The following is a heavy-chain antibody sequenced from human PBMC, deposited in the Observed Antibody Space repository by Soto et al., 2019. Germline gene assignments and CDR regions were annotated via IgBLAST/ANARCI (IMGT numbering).Heavy chain of an antibody. Sequence: GASVKVSCKASGYTFTSYAMHWVRQAPGQRLEWMGWINAGNGNTKYSQKFQGRVTITRDTSASTAYTELSSLRSEDTAVYYCARDLSPYYYDSSGLGWFDPWGQGTLVTVSS. CDR3: ARDLSPYYYDSSGLGWFDP. CDR2: INAGNGNT. D-gene: IGHD3-22*01. V-gene: IGHV1-3*01. CDR1: GYTFTSYA. J-gene: IGHJ5*02.